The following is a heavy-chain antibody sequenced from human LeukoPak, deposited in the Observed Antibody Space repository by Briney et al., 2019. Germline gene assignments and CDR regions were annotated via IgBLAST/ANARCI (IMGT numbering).Heavy chain of an antibody. CDR1: GDSIGSSYW. V-gene: IGHV4-4*02. J-gene: IGHJ4*02. CDR3: ARWATGIDY. CDR2: IYHSGST. Sequence: SETLSLTCAVSGDSIGSSYWWSWVRQPPGKGLEWIGEIYHSGSTNYNQSLKSRVAMSVDKSKSQFSLMLSSVTAADTAVYYCARWATGIDYWGQGILVTVSS.